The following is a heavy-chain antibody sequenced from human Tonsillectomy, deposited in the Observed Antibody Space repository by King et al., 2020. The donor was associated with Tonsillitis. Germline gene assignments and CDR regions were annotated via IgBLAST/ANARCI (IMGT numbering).Heavy chain of an antibody. V-gene: IGHV3-48*02. CDR1: GFTLGDYT. CDR3: VRDKAPGLEDRAFDL. CDR2: TSVTGSIMQI. J-gene: IGHJ3*01. D-gene: IGHD5-24*01. Sequence: VQLVESGGGLVQPGGSLRLSCAASGFTLGDYTMNWVRQAPGKGVVWGSYTSVTGSIMQINYAESVRGRFTITRDNAKNSRYLQMNSRRDEDTAVYYCVRDKAPGLEDRAFDLWGQGTMFTVS.